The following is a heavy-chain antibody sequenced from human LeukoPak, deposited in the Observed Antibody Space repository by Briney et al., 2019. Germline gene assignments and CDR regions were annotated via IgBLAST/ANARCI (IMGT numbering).Heavy chain of an antibody. CDR2: IIPIFGTA. CDR3: ARDSGASGSYGSFDY. V-gene: IGHV1-69*13. Sequence: GASVKVSCKDSGGTFSSYAISWVRQAPGQGLEWMGGIIPIFGTANYAQKFQGRVTITADESTSTAYMELSSLRSGDTAVYYCARDSGASGSYGSFDYWGQGTLVTVSS. D-gene: IGHD1-26*01. J-gene: IGHJ4*02. CDR1: GGTFSSYA.